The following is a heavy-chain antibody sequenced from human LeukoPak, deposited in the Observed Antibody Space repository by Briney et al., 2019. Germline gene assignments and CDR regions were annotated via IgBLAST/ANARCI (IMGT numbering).Heavy chain of an antibody. CDR3: ARDSEETMVRGVITQADY. CDR2: MNPNSGNT. V-gene: IGHV1-8*01. Sequence: ASVKVSCKASGYTFTSYDINWVRQATGQGLEWMGWMNPNSGNTGYAQKFQGRVTMTRNTSISTAYMELSSLRSEDTAVYYCARDSEETMVRGVITQADYWGQGTLVTVSS. CDR1: GYTFTSYD. J-gene: IGHJ4*02. D-gene: IGHD3-10*01.